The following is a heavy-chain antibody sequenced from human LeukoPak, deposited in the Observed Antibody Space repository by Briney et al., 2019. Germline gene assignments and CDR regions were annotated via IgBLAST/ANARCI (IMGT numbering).Heavy chain of an antibody. V-gene: IGHV4-38-2*01. CDR2: IYHSGSP. CDR1: GYSISSGYY. CDR3: ARGSGYYSWD. J-gene: IGHJ4*02. Sequence: PSETLSLTCAVSGYSISSGYYWGWIRQPPGKGLEWIGSIYHSGSPYYNPSLKSRVTISVDTSKNQFSLKLSSVTAADTAVYYCARGSGYYSWDWSQGTLVTVSS. D-gene: IGHD3-22*01.